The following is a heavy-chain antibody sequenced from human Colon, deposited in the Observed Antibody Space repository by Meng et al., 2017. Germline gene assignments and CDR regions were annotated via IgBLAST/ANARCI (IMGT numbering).Heavy chain of an antibody. CDR1: GFTFSSFA. V-gene: IGHV3-30*15. D-gene: IGHD5-24*01. J-gene: IGHJ6*02. Sequence: LMISCAASGFTFSSFAMNWVRQAPGKGLEWGAMMSYDGSRQNYADSVGGRFTISRDNSKNTLFLQMSSLRAEDTAGYYCAKSHATMYYYGRDVWGQGTTVTVSS. CDR3: AKSHATMYYYGRDV. CDR2: MSYDGSRQ.